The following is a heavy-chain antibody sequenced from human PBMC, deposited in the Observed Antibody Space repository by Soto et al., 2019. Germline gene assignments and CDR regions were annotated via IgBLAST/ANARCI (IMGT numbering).Heavy chain of an antibody. Sequence: QLQLQESGPGLVKPSETLSLTCTVSGGSISSSSYYWGWIRQPPGKGLEWIGSIYYSGSTYYNPSLKSRVTISVDTSKNQFSLKLSSVTAADTAVYYCARHMSGRSSWPHYWGQGTLVTVSS. CDR3: ARHMSGRSSWPHY. J-gene: IGHJ4*02. CDR2: IYYSGST. CDR1: GGSISSSSYY. V-gene: IGHV4-39*01. D-gene: IGHD6-13*01.